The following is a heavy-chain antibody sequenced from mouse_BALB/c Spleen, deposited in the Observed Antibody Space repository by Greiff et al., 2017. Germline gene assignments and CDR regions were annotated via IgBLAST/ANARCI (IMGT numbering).Heavy chain of an antibody. Sequence: EVMLVESGPGLVKPSQSLSLTCTVTGYSITSDYAWNWIRQFPGNKLEWMGYISYSGSTSYNPSLKSRISITRDTSKNQFFLQLNSVTTEDTATYYCASGDDYSAWFAYWGQGTLVTVSA. CDR1: GYSITSDYA. V-gene: IGHV3-2*02. J-gene: IGHJ3*01. CDR3: ASGDDYSAWFAY. D-gene: IGHD2-4*01. CDR2: ISYSGST.